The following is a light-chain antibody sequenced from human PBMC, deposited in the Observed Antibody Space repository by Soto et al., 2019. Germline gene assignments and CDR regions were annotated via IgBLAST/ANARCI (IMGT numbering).Light chain of an antibody. Sequence: EIVLTQSPGTLSLSPGERATLSCRASQSVSSSYLAWYQQKPGQAPRLLIYGASSRATGIPDRFSGSGSVTDFTLTISRLEPEDVAVYYCQQYGSSPQPFGQGTKVEIK. V-gene: IGKV3-20*01. CDR2: GAS. J-gene: IGKJ1*01. CDR1: QSVSSSY. CDR3: QQYGSSPQP.